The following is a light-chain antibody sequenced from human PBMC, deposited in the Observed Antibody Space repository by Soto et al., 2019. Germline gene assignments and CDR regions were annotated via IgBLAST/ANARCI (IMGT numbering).Light chain of an antibody. CDR1: QGISTY. CDR3: QQYYSYPGT. CDR2: AAS. V-gene: IGKV1-8*01. J-gene: IGKJ3*01. Sequence: AIGMTQSPSSLSAPTGDRVTITCRASQGISTYLAWYQPKPGKAPKLLIYAASTLQRGVPSRFSGSGSGTDFTLSISCLQSEDFATYYCQQYYSYPGTFGPGTKVDIK.